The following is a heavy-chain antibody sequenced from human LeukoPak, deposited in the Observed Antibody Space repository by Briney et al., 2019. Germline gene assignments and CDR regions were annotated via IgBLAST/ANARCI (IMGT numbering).Heavy chain of an antibody. V-gene: IGHV4-4*07. J-gene: IGHJ3*02. Sequence: SETLSLTCTVSGGSISIYYWSWIRQPAGKGLEWIGRIYTSGSTNYNPSLKSRVTMSVDTSKNQFSLKLSSVTAADTAVYYCATSAAIYAFDIWGQGTMVTVSS. CDR2: IYTSGST. D-gene: IGHD2-2*01. CDR3: ATSAAIYAFDI. CDR1: GGSISIYY.